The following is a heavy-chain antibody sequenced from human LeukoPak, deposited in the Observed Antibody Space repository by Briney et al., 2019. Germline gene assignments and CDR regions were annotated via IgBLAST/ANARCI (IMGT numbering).Heavy chain of an antibody. Sequence: SETLSLTCAVSGGSISSGGHSWSWIRQPPGKGLEWIGYIYHSGSTYYNPSLKSRVTISVDRSKNQFSLKLSSVTAADTAVYYCASYNRPRWFDPWGQGTLVTVSS. D-gene: IGHD1-20*01. V-gene: IGHV4-30-2*01. CDR1: GGSISSGGHS. J-gene: IGHJ5*02. CDR3: ASYNRPRWFDP. CDR2: IYHSGST.